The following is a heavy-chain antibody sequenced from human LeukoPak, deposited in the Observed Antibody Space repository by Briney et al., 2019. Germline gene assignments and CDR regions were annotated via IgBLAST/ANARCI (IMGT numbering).Heavy chain of an antibody. CDR2: IYHSGST. D-gene: IGHD3-22*01. CDR3: ARAGVYYDSSGYYQYYFDY. Sequence: PSETLSLTCAVSGGSISSSNWRSWVRQPPGKGLEWIGEIYHSGSTNYNPSLKSRVTISVDKSKNQFSLKLSSVTAADTAVYYCARAGVYYDSSGYYQYYFDYWGQGTLVTVSS. J-gene: IGHJ4*02. V-gene: IGHV4-4*02. CDR1: GGSISSSNW.